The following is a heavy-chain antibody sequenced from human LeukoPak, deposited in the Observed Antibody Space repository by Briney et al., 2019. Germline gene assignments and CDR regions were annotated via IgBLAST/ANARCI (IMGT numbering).Heavy chain of an antibody. CDR3: ANRNYYYGMDV. Sequence: SETLSLTCAVYGVSFSGYYWSWIRQPPGKGLEWIGEINHSGSTNYNPSLKSRVTISVDTSKNQFSLKPSSVTAADTAVYYCANRNYYYGMDVWGQGTTVTVSS. CDR1: GVSFSGYY. V-gene: IGHV4-34*01. CDR2: INHSGST. D-gene: IGHD1-14*01. J-gene: IGHJ6*02.